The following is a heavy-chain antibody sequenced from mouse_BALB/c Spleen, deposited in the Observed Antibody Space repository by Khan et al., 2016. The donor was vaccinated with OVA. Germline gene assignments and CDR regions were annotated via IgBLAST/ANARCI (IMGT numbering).Heavy chain of an antibody. V-gene: IGHV1-20*02. CDR2: INPHIGET. J-gene: IGHJ2*01. CDR1: GYSFTGYF. D-gene: IGHD1-1*01. Sequence: VQLQQSGPELVKPGASVKISCKASGYSFTGYFMNWVMQRHGKSLEWIGRINPHIGETFYNQKIKGKATLTVDEHSSKVYMALRSLASEDSAVYYCARKNGSDFDYWGQGTTLTVSS. CDR3: ARKNGSDFDY.